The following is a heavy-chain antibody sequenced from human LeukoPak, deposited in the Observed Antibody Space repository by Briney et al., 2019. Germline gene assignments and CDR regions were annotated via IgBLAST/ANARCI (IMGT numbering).Heavy chain of an antibody. CDR3: ARVGSPTPNCYYYGMGV. V-gene: IGHV1-8*01. J-gene: IGHJ6*02. Sequence: ASVKVSCKASGYTFTSYDINWVRQATGQGLEWMGWMNPNSGNTGYAQKFQGRVTMTRNTSISTAYMELSSLRSEDTAVYYCARVGSPTPNCYYYGMGVWGQGTTVTVSS. CDR2: MNPNSGNT. D-gene: IGHD3-10*01. CDR1: GYTFTSYD.